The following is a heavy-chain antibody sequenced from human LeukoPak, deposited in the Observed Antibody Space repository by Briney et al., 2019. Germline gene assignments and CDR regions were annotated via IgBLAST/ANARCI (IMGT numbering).Heavy chain of an antibody. D-gene: IGHD3-10*01. CDR2: LDWDDDK. J-gene: IGHJ6*04. CDR3: ARILIGFGELDV. V-gene: IGHV2-70*11. CDR1: GFSLSTSGMC. Sequence: SGPTLVKPTQTLTLTCTFSGFSLSTSGMCVSWVRQPPGKALEWLARLDWDDDKYYSTSLKTRLTISTDTSKNQVVLTMTNMDPVDTAAYYCARILIGFGELDVWGKGTTVTISS.